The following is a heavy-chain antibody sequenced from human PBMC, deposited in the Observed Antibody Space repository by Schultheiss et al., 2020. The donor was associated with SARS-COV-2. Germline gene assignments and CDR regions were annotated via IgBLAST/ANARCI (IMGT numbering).Heavy chain of an antibody. CDR3: ARGRGYYDSSGYYFDY. CDR2: ISQTGST. V-gene: IGHV4-34*01. J-gene: IGHJ4*02. D-gene: IGHD3-22*01. Sequence: SETLSLTCAVYGGSFSGYYWSWIRQPPGKGLEWIGEISQTGSTNYSPSLESRVTTSVDTSKNQFSLKLSSVTAADTAVYYCARGRGYYDSSGYYFDYWGQGTLVTVSS. CDR1: GGSFSGYY.